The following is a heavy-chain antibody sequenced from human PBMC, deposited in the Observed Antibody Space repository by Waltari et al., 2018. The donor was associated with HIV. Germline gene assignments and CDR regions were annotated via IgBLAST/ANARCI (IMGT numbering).Heavy chain of an antibody. V-gene: IGHV3-23*01. D-gene: IGHD3-22*01. CDR1: GFTFCSYA. Sequence: VQLLESGGGLVHPGGSLRLSCAASGFTFCSYAVSWVRQAQGKGLEWVSAISGSGGSTYYADSVKGRFTISRDNSKNTLYLQMNSLRAEDTAVYYCAKDYYDSSGIDYWGQGTLVTVSS. J-gene: IGHJ4*02. CDR3: AKDYYDSSGIDY. CDR2: ISGSGGST.